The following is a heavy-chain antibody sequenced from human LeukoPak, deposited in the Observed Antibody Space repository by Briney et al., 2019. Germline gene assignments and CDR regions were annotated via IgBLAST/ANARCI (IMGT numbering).Heavy chain of an antibody. V-gene: IGHV1-2*02. CDR3: ARDYYDSSGYYFDY. D-gene: IGHD3-22*01. CDR2: INPNSGGT. CDR1: GYTFTGYY. J-gene: IGHJ4*02. Sequence: TGESLKISCKASGYTFTGYYMHWVRQAPGQGLEWMGWINPNSGGTNYAQKFQGRVTMTRDTSISTAYMELSRLRSDDTAVYYCARDYYDSSGYYFDYWGQGTLVTVSS.